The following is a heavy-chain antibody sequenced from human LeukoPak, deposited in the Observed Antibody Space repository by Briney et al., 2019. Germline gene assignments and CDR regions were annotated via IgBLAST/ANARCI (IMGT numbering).Heavy chain of an antibody. CDR3: ASGFDSRFFDK. V-gene: IGHV3-7*01. D-gene: IGHD3-22*01. CDR1: GFMFSNYW. J-gene: IGHJ4*02. Sequence: GGSLRLSCAASGFMFSNYWMSWVRQAPGKGLEWVANIKQDGNEKYYVDSVKGRFTISRDNAKNSLYLQMNSLRAEDTAVYYCASGFDSRFFDKWGQGTLVTVSS. CDR2: IKQDGNEK.